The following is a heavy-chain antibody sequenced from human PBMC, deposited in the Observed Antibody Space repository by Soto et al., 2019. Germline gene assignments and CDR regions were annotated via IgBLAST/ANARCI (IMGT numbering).Heavy chain of an antibody. V-gene: IGHV3-33*01. CDR2: IWYDGSNK. CDR3: ARDQYPSYYFDY. Sequence: QVQLVESGGGVVQPGRSLRLSCAASGFTFSSYGMHWVRQAPGKGLEWVAVIWYDGSNKYYADSVKGRFTISRDNSKNKLYLQMNSLRAEDTAVYYCARDQYPSYYFDYWGQGTLVTVSS. J-gene: IGHJ4*02. D-gene: IGHD3-10*01. CDR1: GFTFSSYG.